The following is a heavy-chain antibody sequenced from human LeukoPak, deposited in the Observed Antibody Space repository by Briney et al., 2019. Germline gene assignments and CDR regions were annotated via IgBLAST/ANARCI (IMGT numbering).Heavy chain of an antibody. CDR1: GYTFTGYY. J-gene: IGHJ5*02. CDR3: AREGAYYYDSSGYSGWFDP. D-gene: IGHD3-22*01. V-gene: IGHV1-2*02. CDR2: INPNSGGT. Sequence: ASVKVSCKASGYTFTGYYMHWVRQAPGQGLEWMGWINPNSGGTNYAQKFQGRVTMTRDTSISTAYMELSRLRSDDTAVYYCAREGAYYYDSSGYSGWFDPWGQGTLVTVSS.